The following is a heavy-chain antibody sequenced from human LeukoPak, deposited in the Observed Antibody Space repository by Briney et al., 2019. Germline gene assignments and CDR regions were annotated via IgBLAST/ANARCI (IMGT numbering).Heavy chain of an antibody. V-gene: IGHV4-61*02. Sequence: SETLSLTCTVSGGSISSGSYYWSWIRQPAGKGLEWIGRIYTSGSTKYNPSLKSRVTISTDTSKNQFSLKLSSVTATDTAVYYCARDGYSSGWAFDPWGQGTLVTVSS. CDR3: ARDGYSSGWAFDP. J-gene: IGHJ5*02. CDR1: GGSISSGSYY. CDR2: IYTSGST. D-gene: IGHD6-19*01.